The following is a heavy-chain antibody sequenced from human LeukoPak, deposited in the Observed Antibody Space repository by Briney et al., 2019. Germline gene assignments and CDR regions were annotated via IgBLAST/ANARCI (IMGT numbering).Heavy chain of an antibody. J-gene: IGHJ4*02. D-gene: IGHD3-16*01. CDR3: ATVSVGVRFDY. Sequence: PGGSLRLSCTASGFNFSTYWMHWVRQVPGKGLMWVSRIKTDGSSTSYADSVKGRFTISRDSAKNKLYLQMNSLRAEDTAVYYCATVSVGVRFDYWGQGALVAVSS. CDR1: GFNFSTYW. CDR2: IKTDGSST. V-gene: IGHV3-74*01.